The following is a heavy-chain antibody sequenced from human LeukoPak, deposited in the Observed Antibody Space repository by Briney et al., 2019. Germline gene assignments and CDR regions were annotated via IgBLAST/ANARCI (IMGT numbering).Heavy chain of an antibody. V-gene: IGHV3-23*01. CDR1: GFDFNSYV. CDR2: ISGSGGST. CDR3: SKDLRGGGAYFDY. J-gene: IGHJ4*02. D-gene: IGHD3-16*01. Sequence: GGSLRLSCAASGFDFNSYVMSWVRQAPGKGLEWVSAISGSGGSTYYADSVEGRFTISRDNSKNTLYLQMNSLRAEGTAVYYCSKDLRGGGAYFDYWGQGTLVTVSP.